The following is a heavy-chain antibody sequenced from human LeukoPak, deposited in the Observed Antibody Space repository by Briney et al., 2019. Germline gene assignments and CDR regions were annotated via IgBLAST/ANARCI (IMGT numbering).Heavy chain of an antibody. D-gene: IGHD7-27*01. J-gene: IGHJ2*01. Sequence: GSLRLSCAASGFTFSSYWMSWVRQPPGKGLEWIGEIYHSGSTNYNPSLKSRVTISVDKSKNQFSLKLSSVTAADTAVYYCARDPPNWGTAPGWYFDLWGRGTLVTVSS. CDR2: IYHSGST. CDR1: GFTFSSYW. CDR3: ARDPPNWGTAPGWYFDL. V-gene: IGHV4-4*02.